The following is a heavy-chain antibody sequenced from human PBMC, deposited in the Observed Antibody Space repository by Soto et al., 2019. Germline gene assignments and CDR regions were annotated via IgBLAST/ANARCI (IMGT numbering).Heavy chain of an antibody. V-gene: IGHV4-30-4*01. CDR3: ARDVAARPHYYGMDV. Sequence: QVQLQESGPGLVKPSQTLSLTCTVSGGSISSGDYYWSWIRHPPGKGLEWIGYLYYSGSTYYNPSLKSRVTISVDTSKNHFSLTLSSVTAADTAVYYCARDVAARPHYYGMDVWGQGTTVTVSS. J-gene: IGHJ6*02. D-gene: IGHD6-6*01. CDR1: GGSISSGDYY. CDR2: LYYSGST.